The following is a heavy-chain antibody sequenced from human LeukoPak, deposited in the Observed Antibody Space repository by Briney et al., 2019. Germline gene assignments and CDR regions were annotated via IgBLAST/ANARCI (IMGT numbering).Heavy chain of an antibody. CDR1: GFIFSNAW. D-gene: IGHD1-26*01. Sequence: GGSLRLSCAASGFIFSNAWMTWVRQAPGKGLEWVSLINWSGDTTYYADSVKGRFTISRDNSKNSLYLQMNSLRTEDTAFYYCAKGDSGSYYDNWFDPWGQGTLVTVSS. CDR3: AKGDSGSYYDNWFDP. CDR2: INWSGDTT. V-gene: IGHV3-43*01. J-gene: IGHJ5*02.